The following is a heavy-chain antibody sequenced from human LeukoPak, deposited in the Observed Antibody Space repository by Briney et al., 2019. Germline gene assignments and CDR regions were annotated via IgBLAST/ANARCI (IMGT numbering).Heavy chain of an antibody. V-gene: IGHV4-59*12. Sequence: PSETLSLTCGVSGDSISSYYWSWIRQSPGKGLEWIGYVHYSGSSNNNPSLKSRVTMSVDTSKNQFSLKLSSVTAADTAVYYCASDLLGNFDYWGQGTLVTVSS. CDR2: VHYSGSS. CDR1: GDSISSYY. J-gene: IGHJ4*02. CDR3: ASDLLGNFDY.